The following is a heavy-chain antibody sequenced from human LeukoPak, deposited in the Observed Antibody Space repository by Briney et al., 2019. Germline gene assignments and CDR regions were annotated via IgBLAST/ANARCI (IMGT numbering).Heavy chain of an antibody. Sequence: GGSLRLSCAASGFTFSSYSMNWVRQAPGKGLEWVSYISSSGSTIYYADSVKGRFTISRDNAKNSLYLQMNSLRAEDTAVYYCARVSSSWHGGFDYWGQGTLVTVSS. J-gene: IGHJ4*02. CDR1: GFTFSSYS. CDR3: ARVSSSWHGGFDY. D-gene: IGHD6-13*01. V-gene: IGHV3-48*04. CDR2: ISSSGSTI.